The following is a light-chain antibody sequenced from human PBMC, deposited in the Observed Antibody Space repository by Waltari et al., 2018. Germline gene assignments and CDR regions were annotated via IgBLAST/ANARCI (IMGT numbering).Light chain of an antibody. V-gene: IGKV3-20*01. J-gene: IGKJ2*01. Sequence: IVFSRSPAPQSLSPGERATLPCRASQSVSSTSLAWYQQKPGQVPRHLIYGASTRATGIPDRFSGNGSGTDFTLTISRLEPEDFAVYYCQQYGSSPYTFGQGTKVEI. CDR1: QSVSSTS. CDR3: QQYGSSPYT. CDR2: GAS.